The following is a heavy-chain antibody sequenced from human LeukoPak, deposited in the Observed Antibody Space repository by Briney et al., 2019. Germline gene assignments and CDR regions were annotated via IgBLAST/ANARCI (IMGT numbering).Heavy chain of an antibody. J-gene: IGHJ6*03. CDR3: ARDPYSGNYGNYYYYYMDV. CDR1: GFTFNNYN. Sequence: GWSLRLSCAASGFTFNNYNMNWVRQAAGKALEWVSSITSSGAYIFYADSVKGRFTISRDNAKDSLYLQMNSLGPEDTAVYYCARDPYSGNYGNYYYYYMDVWGKGTTVTISS. CDR2: ITSSGAYI. V-gene: IGHV3-21*01. D-gene: IGHD1-26*01.